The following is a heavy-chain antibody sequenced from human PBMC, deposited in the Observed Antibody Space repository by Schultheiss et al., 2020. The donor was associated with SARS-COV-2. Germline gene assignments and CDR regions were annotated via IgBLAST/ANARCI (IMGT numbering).Heavy chain of an antibody. J-gene: IGHJ6*03. V-gene: IGHV4-61*01. Sequence: SETLSLTCTVSGGSVSSGSYYWSWIRQPPGKGLEWIGYIYYSGSTNYNPSLKSRVTISVDTSKNQFSLKLSSVTAADTAVYYCARVVQLGPYYYYYYMDVWGKGTTVTVSS. CDR2: IYYSGST. CDR3: ARVVQLGPYYYYYYMDV. D-gene: IGHD1-1*01. CDR1: GGSVSSGSYY.